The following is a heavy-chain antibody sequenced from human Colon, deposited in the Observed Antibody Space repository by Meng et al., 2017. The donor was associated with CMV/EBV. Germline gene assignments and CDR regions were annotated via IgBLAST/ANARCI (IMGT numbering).Heavy chain of an antibody. Sequence: SVKVSCKASGGTFSSYAISWVRQAPGQGLEWMGGIIPILGIANYAQKFQGRVTITADKSTSTAYMELSSLRPEDTALYYCTTELRLAAWINWGQGTLVTVSS. CDR2: IIPILGIA. V-gene: IGHV1-69*10. CDR1: GGTFSSYA. D-gene: IGHD2-15*01. J-gene: IGHJ1*01. CDR3: TTELRLAAWIN.